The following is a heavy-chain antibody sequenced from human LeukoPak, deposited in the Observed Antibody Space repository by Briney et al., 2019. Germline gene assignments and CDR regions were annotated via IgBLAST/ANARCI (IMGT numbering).Heavy chain of an antibody. CDR2: IYYSGST. CDR3: ARPLVGATIFDAFDI. CDR1: GGSISRSSYY. Sequence: SETLSLTCTVSGGSISRSSYYWGWTRQPPGKGLEWIGSIYYSGSTYYNPSLKSRVTISVDTSKNQFSLKLSSVTAADTAVYYCARPLVGATIFDAFDIWGQGTMVTVSS. D-gene: IGHD1-26*01. V-gene: IGHV4-39*01. J-gene: IGHJ3*02.